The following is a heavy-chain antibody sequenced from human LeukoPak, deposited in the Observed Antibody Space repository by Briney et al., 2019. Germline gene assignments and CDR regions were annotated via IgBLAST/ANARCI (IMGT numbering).Heavy chain of an antibody. Sequence: PGSLVKVSCKASGGTFSSYAISWVRQAPGQGLEWMGGIIPIFGTANYAQKFQGRVTITADKSTSTAYMELSSLRSEDTAVYYCARAVPEGYSSGWYGGAFDYWGQGTLVTVSS. V-gene: IGHV1-69*06. CDR1: GGTFSSYA. CDR2: IIPIFGTA. CDR3: ARAVPEGYSSGWYGGAFDY. J-gene: IGHJ4*02. D-gene: IGHD6-19*01.